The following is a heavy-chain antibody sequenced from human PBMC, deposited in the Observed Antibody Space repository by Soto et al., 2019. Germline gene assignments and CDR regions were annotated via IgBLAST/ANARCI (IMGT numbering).Heavy chain of an antibody. CDR2: IKTDASEK. J-gene: IGHJ4*01. Sequence: EEQLVASGGGLVQPGGSLRLSCATSGFTLRSYWMSWVRQAPGKGLEWLATIKTDASEKKYVDSVKGRFTVFRDNAKNPLSLQRDSLRADYAAVYCCARDSGYGSGNSVNHYLDCWGRGTLVTVSS. D-gene: IGHD3-10*01. CDR3: ARDSGYGSGNSVNHYLDC. V-gene: IGHV3-7*01. CDR1: GFTLRSYW.